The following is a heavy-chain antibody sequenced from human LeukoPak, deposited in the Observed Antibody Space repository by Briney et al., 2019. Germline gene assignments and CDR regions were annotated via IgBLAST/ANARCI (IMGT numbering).Heavy chain of an antibody. CDR3: ALIDSSGFLKD. J-gene: IGHJ4*02. CDR2: ISGSGGST. D-gene: IGHD3-22*01. CDR1: GFTFSSYA. V-gene: IGHV3-23*01. Sequence: GGSLRLSCAASGFTFSSYAMSWVRQAPGKGLEWVSAISGSGGSTYYADSVKGRFTISRDNSKNTLYLQMNSLRAEDTAVYYCALIDSSGFLKDWGQGTLVTVSS.